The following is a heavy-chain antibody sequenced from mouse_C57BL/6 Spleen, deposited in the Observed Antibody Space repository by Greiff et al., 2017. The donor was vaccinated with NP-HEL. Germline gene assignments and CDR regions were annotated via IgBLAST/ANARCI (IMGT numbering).Heavy chain of an antibody. V-gene: IGHV1-64*01. Sequence: QVQLQQPGAELVKPGASVKLSCKASGYTFTSYWMHWVKQRPGQGLEWIGMIHPNSGSTNYNEKFKSKATLTVDKSSSTAYMQLSSLTSEDSAVYYCANDGYNYYAMDYWGQGTSVTVSS. D-gene: IGHD2-3*01. CDR2: IHPNSGST. CDR1: GYTFTSYW. CDR3: ANDGYNYYAMDY. J-gene: IGHJ4*01.